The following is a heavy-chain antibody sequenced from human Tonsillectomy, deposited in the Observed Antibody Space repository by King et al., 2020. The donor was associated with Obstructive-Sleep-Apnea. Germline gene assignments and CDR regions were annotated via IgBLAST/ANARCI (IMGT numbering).Heavy chain of an antibody. CDR2: TYYRSKWYN. CDR1: GDHVSSNSAA. D-gene: IGHD2-2*01. V-gene: IGHV6-1*01. CDR3: ARDRGYCSSTACYEYNWFDP. Sequence: VQLQQSGPGLVKPSQTLSLTCAISGDHVSSNSAAWNWIRQSPSRGLEWLGRTYYRSKWYNDYAVSVKGRITIIPDTSKNQFSLQLHSVTPEDTAVYYCARDRGYCSSTACYEYNWFDPWGQGTLVTVSS. J-gene: IGHJ5*02.